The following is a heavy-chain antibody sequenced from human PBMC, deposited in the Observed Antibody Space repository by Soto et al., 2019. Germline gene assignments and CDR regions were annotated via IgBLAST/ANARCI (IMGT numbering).Heavy chain of an antibody. CDR2: IYYSGST. CDR3: ARGRIGSSY. V-gene: IGHV4-59*01. CDR1: GGSISNYY. Sequence: SETLSLTCTVSGGSISNYYWTWIRQPPGKGLEWIGYIYYSGSTNYNPSLKSRVTISVDTSKNQFSLKLSSVTAADTAVYYCARGRIGSSYWGQGTLVTVSS. J-gene: IGHJ4*02. D-gene: IGHD2-15*01.